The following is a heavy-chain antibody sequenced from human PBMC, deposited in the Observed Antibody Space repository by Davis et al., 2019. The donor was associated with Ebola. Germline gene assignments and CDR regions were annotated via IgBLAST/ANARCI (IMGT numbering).Heavy chain of an antibody. CDR1: GFTFSGSA. J-gene: IGHJ4*02. CDR2: IRSKANSYAT. D-gene: IGHD3-22*01. Sequence: GESLKISCAASGFTFSGSAMHWVRQAPGKGLEWVGRIRSKANSYATAYAASVKGRFTISRDDSKNTAYLQMNSLKTEDTAVYYPVVVINGIDYWGQGTLVTVSS. V-gene: IGHV3-73*01. CDR3: VVVINGIDY.